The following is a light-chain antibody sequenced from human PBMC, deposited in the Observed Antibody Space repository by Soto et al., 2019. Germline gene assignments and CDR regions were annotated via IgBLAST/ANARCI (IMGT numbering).Light chain of an antibody. J-gene: IGKJ4*01. Sequence: DIVMTQSPDSLAVSLGARATINCKSSQSLLYNSNNKNYLAWYQQEPGQPPKLLIYWASTRESGVPDRFSGSESGTDFTLTISNLQAEDVAVYYCHQYYSVPLTFGGGTKVEIK. CDR2: WAS. CDR3: HQYYSVPLT. CDR1: QSLLYNSNNKNY. V-gene: IGKV4-1*01.